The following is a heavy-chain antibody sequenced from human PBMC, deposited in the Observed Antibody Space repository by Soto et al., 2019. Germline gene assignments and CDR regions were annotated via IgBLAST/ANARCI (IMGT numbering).Heavy chain of an antibody. CDR1: GYTFTSYG. Sequence: ASVKVSCKASGYTFTSYGISWVRQAPGQGLEWMGWISAYNGNTNYAQKLQGRVTMTTDTSTSTAYMELRSLRSDDTAVYYCARGLSVRERTYETDYWGQGTLVTVSS. D-gene: IGHD1-1*01. CDR2: ISAYNGNT. V-gene: IGHV1-18*01. CDR3: ARGLSVRERTYETDY. J-gene: IGHJ4*02.